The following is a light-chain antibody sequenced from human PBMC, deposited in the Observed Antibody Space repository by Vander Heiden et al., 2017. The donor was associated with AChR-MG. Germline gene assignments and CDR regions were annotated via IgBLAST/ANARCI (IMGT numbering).Light chain of an antibody. CDR3: QQRSNEPPSLT. V-gene: IGKV3-11*01. CDR1: QSVGPY. CDR2: AAS. J-gene: IGKJ4*01. Sequence: EIVLTQSPATLSLSPGERATLSCRASQSVGPYLAWYKQKPGQAPRLIIHAASNRATGIPARFSGSGSGTDFTLTISSLEPEDFAVYYCQQRSNEPPSLTFGGGTKVEIK.